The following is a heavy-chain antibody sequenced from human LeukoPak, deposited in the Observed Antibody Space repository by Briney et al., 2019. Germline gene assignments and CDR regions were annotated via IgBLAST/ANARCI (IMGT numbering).Heavy chain of an antibody. V-gene: IGHV1-8*01. J-gene: IGHJ6*02. D-gene: IGHD3-9*01. CDR3: ARPNYDLLTGYYPLLDV. CDR1: GYTFTSYD. Sequence: GASVKVSCKASGYTFTSYDINWVRQATGQGLEWMGWMNPNSGYTGYAQKFQGRVTMTRNTSISAAYMELSSLRSEGTAVYYCARPNYDLLTGYYPLLDVWGQGTTVTVSS. CDR2: MNPNSGYT.